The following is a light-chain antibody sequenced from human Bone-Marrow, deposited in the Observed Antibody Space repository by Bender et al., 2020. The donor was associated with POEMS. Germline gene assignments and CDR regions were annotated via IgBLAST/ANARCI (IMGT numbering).Light chain of an antibody. J-gene: IGLJ3*02. CDR1: SSDISDYDY. CDR3: STYTSSSTWV. V-gene: IGLV2-14*03. CDR2: DVS. Sequence: QSALTQPASVSGSPGQSITISCSATSSDISDYDYVSWYQQHPGKAPKLMIYDVSDRPSGVSNRFSGSKSGDTASLTISGLRAEDEAYYYCSTYTSSSTWVFGGGTKLTVL.